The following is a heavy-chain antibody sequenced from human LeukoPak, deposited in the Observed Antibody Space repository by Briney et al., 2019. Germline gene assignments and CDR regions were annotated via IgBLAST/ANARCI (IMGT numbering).Heavy chain of an antibody. CDR3: ARNLGYYMDV. J-gene: IGHJ6*03. V-gene: IGHV3-48*01. Sequence: PGGSLRLSGAASGFTFSSYSINWVRQAPGKGLEWVSYISSRSNTIYYADSVKGRSTISRDNTKNSLYLQMNRLRAEDTAVYYCARNLGYYMDVWGKGTTVTVSS. CDR2: ISSRSNTI. CDR1: GFTFSSYS.